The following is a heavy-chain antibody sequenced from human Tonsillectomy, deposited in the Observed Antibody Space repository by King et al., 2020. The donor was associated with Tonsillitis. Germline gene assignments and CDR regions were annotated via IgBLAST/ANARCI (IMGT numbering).Heavy chain of an antibody. CDR1: GGAISSGGYY. CDR2: IYYSGNA. D-gene: IGHD2/OR15-2a*01. Sequence: PLQESGPGLLKPSQTLSLTCTVSGGAISSGGYYWSWIRQHPGKGLEWIGYIYYSGNAYYNPSLKSLVTISVDMSQNLFSLKVSSVTAADTAMYYCAAFSWRTVSWGQGTLVTVSS. J-gene: IGHJ5*02. V-gene: IGHV4-31*01. CDR3: AAFSWRTVS.